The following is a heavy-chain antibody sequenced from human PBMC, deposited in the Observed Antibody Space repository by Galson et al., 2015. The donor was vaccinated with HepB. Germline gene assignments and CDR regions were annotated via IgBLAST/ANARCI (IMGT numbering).Heavy chain of an antibody. Sequence: SLRLSCAASGFTFGGYTMTWVRQAPGKGLEWVSSITSSSTFIYYADSVKGRFTISRDNSKNTLYLHVNNLRAEDTAVYYCASPFCTGGSCYPLWYWGQGALVTVSS. CDR1: GFTFGGYT. CDR2: ITSSSTFI. J-gene: IGHJ1*01. V-gene: IGHV3-21*04. CDR3: ASPFCTGGSCYPLWY. D-gene: IGHD2-15*01.